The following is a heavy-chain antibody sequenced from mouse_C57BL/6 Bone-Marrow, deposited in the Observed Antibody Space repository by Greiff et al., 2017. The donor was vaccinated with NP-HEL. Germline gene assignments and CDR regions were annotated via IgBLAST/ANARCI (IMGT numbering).Heavy chain of an antibody. J-gene: IGHJ3*01. D-gene: IGHD1-1*02. V-gene: IGHV1-26*01. Sequence: VQLQQSGPELVKPGASVKISCKASGYTFTDYYMNWVKQSHGKSLEWIGDINPNNGGTSYNQKFKGKATLTVDKSSSTAYMELRSLTSEDSAVYYCARPVGPWFAYWGQGTLVTVSA. CDR1: GYTFTDYY. CDR3: ARPVGPWFAY. CDR2: INPNNGGT.